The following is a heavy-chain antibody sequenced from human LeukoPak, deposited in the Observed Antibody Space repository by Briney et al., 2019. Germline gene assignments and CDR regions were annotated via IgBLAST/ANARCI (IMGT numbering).Heavy chain of an antibody. Sequence: SETLSLTCAVYGGSFSGYYWSWIRQPPGKGLEWIGEINHSGSTTYNPSLKSRVTISVDTSKNQFSLKLSSVTAADTAVYYCARRKTSYYYGSGSYYPGYMDVWGKGTTVTVSS. CDR3: ARRKTSYYYGSGSYYPGYMDV. J-gene: IGHJ6*03. CDR2: INHSGST. V-gene: IGHV4-34*01. CDR1: GGSFSGYY. D-gene: IGHD3-10*01.